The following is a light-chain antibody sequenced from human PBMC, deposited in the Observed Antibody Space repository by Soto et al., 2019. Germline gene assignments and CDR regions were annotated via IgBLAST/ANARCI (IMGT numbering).Light chain of an antibody. CDR1: QSVSNY. CDR3: QQRSNWPPRIT. V-gene: IGKV3-11*01. J-gene: IGKJ4*01. Sequence: DIVLTQSPATLSLSPGERATLSCRASQSVSNYLAWYQQKPGQAPRLLIYDASNRATGIPARFSGSGSGTDFTPTISSLEPEDFAVYYCQQRSNWPPRITFGGGTKVEIK. CDR2: DAS.